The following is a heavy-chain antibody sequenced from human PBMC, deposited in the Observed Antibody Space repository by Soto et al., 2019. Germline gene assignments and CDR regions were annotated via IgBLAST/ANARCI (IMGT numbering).Heavy chain of an antibody. CDR1: GYSFTSYW. CDR2: IYPGDSDT. J-gene: IGHJ6*02. D-gene: IGHD6-6*01. Sequence: PGESLNISCKGSGYSFTSYWIGWVRQMPGKGLEWMGIIYPGDSDTRYSPSFQGQVTISADKSISTAYLQWSSLKASDTAMYYCARLAGYSSSSLFRPYYYYGMDVWGQGTTVTVSS. V-gene: IGHV5-51*01. CDR3: ARLAGYSSSSLFRPYYYYGMDV.